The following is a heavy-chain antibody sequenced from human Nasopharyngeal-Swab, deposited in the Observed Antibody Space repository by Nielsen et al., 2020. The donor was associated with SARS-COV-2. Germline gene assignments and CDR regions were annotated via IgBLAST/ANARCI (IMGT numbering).Heavy chain of an antibody. CDR3: ARAFGSPY. Sequence: GRSLRLSCPASGFTFSYYAMTWIRQAPGRGLEWVSYISGSGDIIYYAHSVRGRFTVSRDNTKNSLYLQMNSLRAEDTAIYYCARAFGSPYWGQGTLVTVSS. J-gene: IGHJ4*02. CDR1: GFTFSYYA. D-gene: IGHD1-26*01. CDR2: ISGSGDII. V-gene: IGHV3-48*03.